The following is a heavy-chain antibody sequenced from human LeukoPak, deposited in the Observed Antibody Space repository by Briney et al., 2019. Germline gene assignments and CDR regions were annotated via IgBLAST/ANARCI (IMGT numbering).Heavy chain of an antibody. CDR3: ASHTAMGTNDY. CDR2: ISSSGSTI. D-gene: IGHD5-18*01. V-gene: IGHV3-11*01. CDR1: GFTFSDYY. J-gene: IGHJ4*02. Sequence: PGGSLRLSCAASGFTFSDYYMSWIRQAPGKGLEWVSSISSSGSTIYYADSVKGRFTISRDNAKNSLYLQMNSLRAEDTAVYYCASHTAMGTNDYWGQGTLVTVSS.